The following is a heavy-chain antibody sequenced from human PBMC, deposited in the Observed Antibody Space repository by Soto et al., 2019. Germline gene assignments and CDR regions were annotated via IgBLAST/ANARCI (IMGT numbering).Heavy chain of an antibody. J-gene: IGHJ6*03. Sequence: SETLSLTCAVYGGSFSGYDWSWIRQPPGKGLEWIGEINHSGSTNYNPSLKSRVTISVDTSKNQFSLKLSSVTAADTAVYYCARISNYMDVWGKGTTVTVSS. V-gene: IGHV4-34*01. CDR1: GGSFSGYD. CDR2: INHSGST. CDR3: ARISNYMDV.